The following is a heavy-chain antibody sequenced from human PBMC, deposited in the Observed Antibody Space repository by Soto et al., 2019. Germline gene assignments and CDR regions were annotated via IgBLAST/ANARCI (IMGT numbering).Heavy chain of an antibody. J-gene: IGHJ3*02. D-gene: IGHD2-15*01. V-gene: IGHV3-30-3*01. Sequence: GGSLRLSCAASGFTFSSYAMHWVRQAPGKGLEWVAVISYDGSNKYYADSVKGRFTISRDNSKNTLYLQMNSLRAEDTAVYYCARAPSAALGYCSGGGCYDAFDIWGQGTMVTVSS. CDR3: ARAPSAALGYCSGGGCYDAFDI. CDR2: ISYDGSNK. CDR1: GFTFSSYA.